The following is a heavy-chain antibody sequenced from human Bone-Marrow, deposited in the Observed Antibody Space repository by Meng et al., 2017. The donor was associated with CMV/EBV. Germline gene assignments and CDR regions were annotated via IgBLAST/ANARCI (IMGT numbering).Heavy chain of an antibody. CDR3: ARDSRVGVVVPAAIGTRAY. Sequence: ASVKVSCKASGYTFTSYGISWVRQAPGQGLEWMGWISAYNGNTNYAQKLQGRVTMTTDTSTSTAYMELRSLRSDDTAVYYCARDSRVGVVVPAAIGTRAYWGQGNLVHVAS. CDR2: ISAYNGNT. D-gene: IGHD2-2*01. J-gene: IGHJ4*02. V-gene: IGHV1-18*01. CDR1: GYTFTSYG.